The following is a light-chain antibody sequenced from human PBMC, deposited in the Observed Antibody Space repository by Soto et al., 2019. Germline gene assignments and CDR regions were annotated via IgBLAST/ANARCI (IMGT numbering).Light chain of an antibody. Sequence: DIQMTQSPSTLSASVGDRVTITCRASQSISSWLAWYQQKPGKAPKLLIYKASILESGVPSRFSGSGSGTEFTLTISSLQPDDLATYYCQQYNSYPYTFGQGTKLEIK. V-gene: IGKV1-5*03. CDR3: QQYNSYPYT. CDR1: QSISSW. CDR2: KAS. J-gene: IGKJ2*01.